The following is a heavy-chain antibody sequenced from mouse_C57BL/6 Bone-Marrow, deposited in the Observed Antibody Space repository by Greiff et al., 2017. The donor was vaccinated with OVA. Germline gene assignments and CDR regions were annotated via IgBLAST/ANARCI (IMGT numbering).Heavy chain of an antibody. CDR2: IYPGSGST. CDR1: GYTFTSYW. J-gene: IGHJ4*01. V-gene: IGHV1-55*01. CDR3: AREMGLRRAMDY. D-gene: IGHD2-4*01. Sequence: VQLQQSGAELVKPGASVKMSCKASGYTFTSYWITWVKQRPGQGLEWIGDIYPGSGSTNYNEKFKSKATLTVDTSSSTAYMQLSSLTSEDSAVYYCAREMGLRRAMDYWGQGTSVTVSS.